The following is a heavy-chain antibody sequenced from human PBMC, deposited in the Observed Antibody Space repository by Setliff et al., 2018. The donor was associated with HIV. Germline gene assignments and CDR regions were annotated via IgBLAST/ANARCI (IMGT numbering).Heavy chain of an antibody. Sequence: GGSLRLSCAASGFTFSSYAMSWVRQGPEGLEWVANINQDGREKNYVDSVRGRLTVSRDNTQNSLYLQMNSLRGEDTAIYYCARGSGSYWGQGTLVTVSS. V-gene: IGHV3-7*01. CDR3: ARGSGSY. D-gene: IGHD1-26*01. CDR2: INQDGREK. CDR1: GFTFSSYA. J-gene: IGHJ4*02.